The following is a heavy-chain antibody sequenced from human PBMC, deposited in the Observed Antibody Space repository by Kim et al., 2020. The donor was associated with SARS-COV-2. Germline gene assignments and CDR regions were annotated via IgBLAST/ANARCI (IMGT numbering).Heavy chain of an antibody. Sequence: SETLSLTCAVSGGSISSSNWWSWVRQPPGKGLEWIGEIYHSGSTNYNPSLKSRVTISVDKSKNQFSLKLSSVTAADTAVYYCARAHRAHVYQLLPHYFDYWGQGTLVTVSS. CDR2: IYHSGST. CDR3: ARAHRAHVYQLLPHYFDY. J-gene: IGHJ4*02. CDR1: GGSISSSNW. D-gene: IGHD2-2*01. V-gene: IGHV4-4*02.